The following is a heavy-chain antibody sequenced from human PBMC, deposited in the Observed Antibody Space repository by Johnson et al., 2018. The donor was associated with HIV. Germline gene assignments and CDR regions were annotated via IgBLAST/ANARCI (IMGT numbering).Heavy chain of an antibody. J-gene: IGHJ3*02. CDR1: GFTFSSYA. CDR2: ISYDGSNK. V-gene: IGHV3-30-3*01. D-gene: IGHD1-26*01. CDR3: ARGGSHKMDAFDI. Sequence: QVQLVESGGGVVQPGRSLRLSCAASGFTFSSYAMHWVRQAPGKGLEWVAVISYDGSNKYYADSVKGRFTISRDNAKNSLYLQMNSLRAEDTAVSYCARGGSHKMDAFDIWGQGTMVTVSS.